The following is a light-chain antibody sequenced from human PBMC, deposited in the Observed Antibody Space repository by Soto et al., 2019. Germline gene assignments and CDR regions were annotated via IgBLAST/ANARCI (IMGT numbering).Light chain of an antibody. CDR1: SSDVGAYNY. CDR3: FSYSTSSSLYV. J-gene: IGLJ1*01. CDR2: EVT. V-gene: IGLV2-14*01. Sequence: QSALTQPASVSGSPGQSITISCTGTSSDVGAYNYVSWYQHHPGKVPKLLIYEVTNRPSGVSNRFSGPKSGDTASLTISGLQAEDEAEYSCFSYSTSSSLYVFGSGTKVTVL.